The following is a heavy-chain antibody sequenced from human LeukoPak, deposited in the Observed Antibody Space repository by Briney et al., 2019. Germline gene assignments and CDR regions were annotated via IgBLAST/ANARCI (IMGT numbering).Heavy chain of an antibody. Sequence: PGGSLRLSCAASGFTFSSYWMHWVRQAPGKGLVWVSRINSDGSSTSYADSVKGRFTISRGNAKNTLYLQMNSLRAEDTAVYYCARAIGYCSGGSCYRSLYYYGMDVWGQGTTVTVSS. CDR1: GFTFSSYW. D-gene: IGHD2-15*01. J-gene: IGHJ6*02. CDR3: ARAIGYCSGGSCYRSLYYYGMDV. CDR2: INSDGSST. V-gene: IGHV3-74*01.